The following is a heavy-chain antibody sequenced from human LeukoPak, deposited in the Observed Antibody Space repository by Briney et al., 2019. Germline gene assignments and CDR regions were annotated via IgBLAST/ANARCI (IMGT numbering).Heavy chain of an antibody. CDR3: AKGHDTLTGEDFDY. Sequence: GGTLRLSCAASGFTFSSYGMSWVRQAPGKGLEWVSAISGSGGSTYYADSVKGRFTISRDNSKNTLYLQMNSLRAEDTAVYYCAKGHDTLTGEDFDYWGQGTLVTVSS. D-gene: IGHD3-9*01. J-gene: IGHJ4*02. CDR2: ISGSGGST. V-gene: IGHV3-23*01. CDR1: GFTFSSYG.